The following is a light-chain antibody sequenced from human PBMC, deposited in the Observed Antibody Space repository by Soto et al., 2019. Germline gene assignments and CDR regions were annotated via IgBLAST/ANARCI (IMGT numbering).Light chain of an antibody. J-gene: IGKJ1*01. Sequence: EIVMTQSPASLSVSPGERVTRSCRASQRLSSNLAWYQQRPGQAPRLLIYGASIRATDIPARFIGSGSGTEFTLTISSLQSEDFAVYYCQQYINWPQTFGQGTKVDIK. CDR1: QRLSSN. V-gene: IGKV3-15*01. CDR2: GAS. CDR3: QQYINWPQT.